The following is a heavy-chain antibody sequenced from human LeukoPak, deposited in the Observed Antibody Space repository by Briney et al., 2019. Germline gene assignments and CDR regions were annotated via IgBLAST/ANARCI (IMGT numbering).Heavy chain of an antibody. V-gene: IGHV4-30-4*01. CDR2: IYYSGST. D-gene: IGHD3-3*01. CDR3: ARLRGLRFLEWLSEFDY. CDR1: GGSISSGDYY. J-gene: IGHJ4*02. Sequence: SQTLSLTCTVSGGSISSGDYYWSWIRQPPGKGLEWIGYIYYSGSTYYNPSLKSRVTISVDTSKNQFSLKLSSVTAADTAVYYCARLRGLRFLEWLSEFDYWGQGTLVTVSS.